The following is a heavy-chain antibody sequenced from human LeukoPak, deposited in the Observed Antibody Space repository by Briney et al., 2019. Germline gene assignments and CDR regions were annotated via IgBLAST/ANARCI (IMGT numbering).Heavy chain of an antibody. Sequence: GGSLRLSCAASGFTFSSYAMSWVRQAPGKGLEWVSAISGSGGSTYYADSVKGRFTISRDNSKNTLYLQMNSLRAEDTAVYYCAKDWVCGIAAAGTDYFQHWGQGTLVTVSS. CDR3: AKDWVCGIAAAGTDYFQH. J-gene: IGHJ1*01. D-gene: IGHD6-13*01. CDR2: ISGSGGST. V-gene: IGHV3-23*01. CDR1: GFTFSSYA.